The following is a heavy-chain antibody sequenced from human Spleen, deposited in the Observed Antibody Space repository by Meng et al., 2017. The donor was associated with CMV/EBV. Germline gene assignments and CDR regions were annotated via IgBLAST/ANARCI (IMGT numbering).Heavy chain of an antibody. J-gene: IGHJ4*02. Sequence: LSLTCAASGFTFSAFSMNWVRQAPGTGLEWVANIKKDGSEKKYVDSVKGRFTISRDNAENSVYLQMDSLRAEDTAVYYCARVYLFEKSGYRHFDYWGQGTLVTVSS. V-gene: IGHV3-7*01. CDR2: IKKDGSEK. CDR1: GFTFSAFS. CDR3: ARVYLFEKSGYRHFDY. D-gene: IGHD3-3*01.